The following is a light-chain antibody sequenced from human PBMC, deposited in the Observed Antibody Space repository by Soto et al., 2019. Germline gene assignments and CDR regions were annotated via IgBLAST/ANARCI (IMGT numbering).Light chain of an antibody. J-gene: IGLJ3*02. V-gene: IGLV2-11*01. CDR3: CSYGGSYTWV. CDR2: DVS. CDR1: SGDVGGYNF. Sequence: QSVLTQPRSVSGSPGQSVTISCTGTSGDVGGYNFVSWYQQNPGKAPTLMIFDVSQWPSGVPDRFSGSKSGNTASLTISGLQAEDEADYYCCSYGGSYTWVFGGGTKLTVL.